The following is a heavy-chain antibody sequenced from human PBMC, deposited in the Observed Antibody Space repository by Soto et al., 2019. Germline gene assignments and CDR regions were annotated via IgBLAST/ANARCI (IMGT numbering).Heavy chain of an antibody. J-gene: IGHJ4*02. V-gene: IGHV1-69*12. D-gene: IGHD6-19*01. CDR3: ARQPVGGSGWYFDY. Sequence: QVQLVQTGAEVKKPGSSVKVSCKASGGTFSSYAISWVRQAPGQGLEWMGGIIPIFGTANYAQKFQGRVTITADEPSSTAYMELSSLRSEDTAVYYCARQPVGGSGWYFDYWGQGTLVTVSS. CDR1: GGTFSSYA. CDR2: IIPIFGTA.